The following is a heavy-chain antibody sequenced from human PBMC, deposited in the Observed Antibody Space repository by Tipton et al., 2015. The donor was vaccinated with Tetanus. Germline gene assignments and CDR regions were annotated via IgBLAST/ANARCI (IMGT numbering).Heavy chain of an antibody. CDR3: AKGGYYDFWSGYYNDY. Sequence: AASGFTFSSYAMSWVRQAPGKGLEWVSAISGSGGSTYYADSVKGRFTISRDNSKNTLYLQMNSLRAEDTAVYYCAKGGYYDFWSGYYNDYWGQGTLVPVSS. J-gene: IGHJ4*02. D-gene: IGHD3-3*01. CDR2: ISGSGGST. CDR1: GFTFSSYA. V-gene: IGHV3-23*01.